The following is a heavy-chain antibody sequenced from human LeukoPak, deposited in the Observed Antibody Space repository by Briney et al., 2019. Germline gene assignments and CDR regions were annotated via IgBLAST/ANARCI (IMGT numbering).Heavy chain of an antibody. J-gene: IGHJ4*02. CDR3: ARDGVRIAAAGTYY. V-gene: IGHV3-30*04. Sequence: GRSLRLSCAASGFTFSSYAMHWVRQAPGKGLEGGAVISYDGSNKYYADSVKGRFTISRDNSKNTLYLQMNSLRAEDTAVYYCARDGVRIAAAGTYYWGQGTLVTVSS. CDR2: ISYDGSNK. D-gene: IGHD6-13*01. CDR1: GFTFSSYA.